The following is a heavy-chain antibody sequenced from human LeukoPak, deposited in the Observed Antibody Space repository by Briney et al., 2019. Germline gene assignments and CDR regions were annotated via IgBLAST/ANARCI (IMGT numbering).Heavy chain of an antibody. V-gene: IGHV4-34*01. CDR1: GGSFSGYY. J-gene: IGHJ4*02. CDR2: INHSGST. CDR3: ARGEENCSGGSCYRADSFDY. D-gene: IGHD2-15*01. Sequence: SETLSLTCAVYGGSFSGYYWSWIRQPPGKGLEWIGEINHSGSTNYNPSLKSRVTISVDTSKNQFSLKLSSVTAADTAVYYCARGEENCSGGSCYRADSFDYWGQGTLVTVSS.